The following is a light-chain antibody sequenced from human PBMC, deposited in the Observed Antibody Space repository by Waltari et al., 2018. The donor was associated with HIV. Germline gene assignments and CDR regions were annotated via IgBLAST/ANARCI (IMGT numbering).Light chain of an antibody. V-gene: IGKV3-20*01. CDR2: GAS. CDR1: QSVTSDY. CDR3: QQYASSPLT. Sequence: EVLLTQSPGTLSLSPGERATPSCRASQSVTSDYLAWYHQKPGQAPRLLLYGASSRATAIPDRFSGSGSGTDFILTISRLEPEDFAVYYCQQYASSPLTFGGGTKVEIK. J-gene: IGKJ4*01.